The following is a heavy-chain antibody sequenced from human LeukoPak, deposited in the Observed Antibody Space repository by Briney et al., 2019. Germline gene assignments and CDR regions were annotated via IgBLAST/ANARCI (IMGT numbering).Heavy chain of an antibody. CDR2: IYYSGST. CDR1: GGSISSYY. V-gene: IGHV4-59*08. Sequence: SETLSLTCTVSGGSISSYYWSWIRQPPGKGLERIGYIYYSGSTNYNPSLKSRVTISVDTSKNQFSLKLSSVTAADTAVYYCARRGITMVRDLDAFDIWGQGTMVTVSS. J-gene: IGHJ3*02. CDR3: ARRGITMVRDLDAFDI. D-gene: IGHD3-10*01.